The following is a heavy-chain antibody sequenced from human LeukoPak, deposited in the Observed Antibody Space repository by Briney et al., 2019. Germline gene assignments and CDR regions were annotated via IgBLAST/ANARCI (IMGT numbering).Heavy chain of an antibody. CDR3: ARLGAMVRGAIKDY. CDR2: IYYSGST. D-gene: IGHD3-10*01. CDR1: GGSISSNSYY. V-gene: IGHV4-39*01. J-gene: IGHJ4*02. Sequence: PSETLSLTCTVSGGSISSNSYYWGWVRQPPGKGLEWIGSIYYSGSTYYNPSLKSRVTISVDTSKNQFSLKLSSVTAADTAVYYCARLGAMVRGAIKDYWGQGTLVTVSS.